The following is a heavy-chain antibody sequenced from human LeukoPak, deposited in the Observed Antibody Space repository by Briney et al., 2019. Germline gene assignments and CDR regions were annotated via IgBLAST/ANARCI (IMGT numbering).Heavy chain of an antibody. CDR1: GGSITSYY. Sequence: SSETLSLTCTVSGGSITSYYWSWIRQPPGKGLEWVGYIFYSGSTNYNPSLKSRVTISVDTSKNQFFLNLSSVTAADTAMYYCARHGRNSGAPNYWGQGTLVTVSS. D-gene: IGHD6-19*01. CDR3: ARHGRNSGAPNY. V-gene: IGHV4-59*08. J-gene: IGHJ4*02. CDR2: IFYSGST.